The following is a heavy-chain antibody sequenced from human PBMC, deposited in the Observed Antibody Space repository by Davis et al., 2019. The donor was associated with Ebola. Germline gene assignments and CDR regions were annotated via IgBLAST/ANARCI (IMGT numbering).Heavy chain of an antibody. CDR2: ISYDGSKK. D-gene: IGHD3-3*01. V-gene: IGHV3-30*03. Sequence: GESLKISCAASGFAFSTYGMHWVRQAPGKGLEWVAVISYDGSKKYYGDSVKGRFTISRDNAKNTLYLQMNSLRAEDTAVYYCARDLFPYYDFWSGYYLTHSLRGMDVWGQGTTVTVSS. CDR1: GFAFSTYG. J-gene: IGHJ6*02. CDR3: ARDLFPYYDFWSGYYLTHSLRGMDV.